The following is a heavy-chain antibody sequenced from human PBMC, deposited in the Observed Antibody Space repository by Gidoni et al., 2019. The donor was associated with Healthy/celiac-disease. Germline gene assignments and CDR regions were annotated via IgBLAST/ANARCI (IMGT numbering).Heavy chain of an antibody. V-gene: IGHV3-64*01. J-gene: IGHJ4*02. Sequence: EVQRVESGAGLVQPGGALRLVWSASGVLFIGYAMHWVRQAPGKGLEYVSAISSNGGSTYYANSVKGRFTISRDNSKNTRYLQMGSLRAEDMAVYYCARDGDYYYDSSGYFDYWGQGTLVTVSS. CDR1: GVLFIGYA. D-gene: IGHD3-22*01. CDR3: ARDGDYYYDSSGYFDY. CDR2: ISSNGGST.